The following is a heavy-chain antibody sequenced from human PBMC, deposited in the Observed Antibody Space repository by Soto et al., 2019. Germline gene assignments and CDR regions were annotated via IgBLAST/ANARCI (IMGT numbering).Heavy chain of an antibody. CDR2: INPSGGST. J-gene: IGHJ4*02. V-gene: IGHV1-46*01. CDR1: GYTFTSYY. Sequence: GASVKVSCKASGYTFTSYYMHWVRQAPGQGLEWMGIINPSGGSTSYAQKFQGRVTMTRDTSTSTVYMELSSLRSEDTAVYYCARVYDSSGYSDGFPFDYWGQGTLVTGSS. D-gene: IGHD3-22*01. CDR3: ARVYDSSGYSDGFPFDY.